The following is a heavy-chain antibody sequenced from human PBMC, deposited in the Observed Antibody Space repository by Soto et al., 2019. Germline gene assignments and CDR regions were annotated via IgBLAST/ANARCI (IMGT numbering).Heavy chain of an antibody. J-gene: IGHJ4*02. CDR1: GGSFSGYY. CDR2: INHSGST. V-gene: IGHV4-34*01. CDR3: ASRNYYDTSGYYWYYLDY. Sequence: SETLSLTCAVSGGSFSGYYWSWIRQPPGKGLEWIGEINHSGSTNYNPSLKSRVTISVDTSKNQFSLKLSSVTAADTAVYYCASRNYYDTSGYYWYYLDYWGQGTLVTVSS. D-gene: IGHD3-22*01.